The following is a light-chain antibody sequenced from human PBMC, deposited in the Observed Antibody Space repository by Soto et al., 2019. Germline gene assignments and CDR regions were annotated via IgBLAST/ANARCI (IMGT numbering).Light chain of an antibody. V-gene: IGLV1-51*01. Sequence: QSVLTQPPSVSAAPGQKVTISCSGSSSNIGNNYVSWYQQLPGTAPKLLIYDNNKRPSGIPDRFSGSKSGTSATLGINGLQTGDEADYYCGTWDSSLSAYVFGTGTKVTVL. CDR1: SSNIGNNY. CDR3: GTWDSSLSAYV. J-gene: IGLJ1*01. CDR2: DNN.